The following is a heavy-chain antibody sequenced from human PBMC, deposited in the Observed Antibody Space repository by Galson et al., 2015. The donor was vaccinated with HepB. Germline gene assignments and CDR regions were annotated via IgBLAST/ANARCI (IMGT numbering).Heavy chain of an antibody. Sequence: SVKVSCKASGYTFTSYYMHWVRQAPGQGLEWMGIINSSGGSTSYAQKFQGRVTMTRDTSTSTVYMELSSLRSEDTAVYYCARDNAPLITMVRGVIPHWGQGTLVTVSS. CDR2: INSSGGST. D-gene: IGHD3-10*01. CDR1: GYTFTSYY. J-gene: IGHJ4*02. V-gene: IGHV1-46*01. CDR3: ARDNAPLITMVRGVIPH.